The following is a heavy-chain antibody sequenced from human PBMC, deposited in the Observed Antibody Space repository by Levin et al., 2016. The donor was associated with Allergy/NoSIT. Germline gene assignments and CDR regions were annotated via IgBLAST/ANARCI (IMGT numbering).Heavy chain of an antibody. D-gene: IGHD4-17*01. CDR3: ARLYGETGYYAMDV. J-gene: IGHJ6*02. CDR2: IYPKSGGT. Sequence: ASVKVSCKASGYTFTGHYIYWVRQAPGQGLEWMGWIYPKSGGTYYAQRFQGRVTMTRDTSISTAYMELSRLRSDDTAVYYCARLYGETGYYAMDVWGLGTTVTVSS. V-gene: IGHV1-2*02. CDR1: GYTFTGHY.